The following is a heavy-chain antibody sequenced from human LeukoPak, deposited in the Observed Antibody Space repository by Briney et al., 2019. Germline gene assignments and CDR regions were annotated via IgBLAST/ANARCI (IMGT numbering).Heavy chain of an antibody. CDR3: ATDDSYSSGWHDL. D-gene: IGHD6-19*01. J-gene: IGHJ4*02. V-gene: IGHV3-21*01. Sequence: GGSLRLSCAASGFTFSSYTMNWVRQAPGKGLEWVSSISSSSSYIYFADSVKGRFTISRDNAKNSLYLQMNSLRAEDTAVYYCATDDSYSSGWHDLWGQGTLVTVSS. CDR2: ISSSSSYI. CDR1: GFTFSSYT.